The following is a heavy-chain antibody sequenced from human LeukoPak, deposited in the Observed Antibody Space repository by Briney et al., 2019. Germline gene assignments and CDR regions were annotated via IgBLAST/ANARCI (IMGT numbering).Heavy chain of an antibody. J-gene: IGHJ3*02. D-gene: IGHD5/OR15-5a*01. CDR3: AMSPGTFNI. CDR2: INHSGST. Sequence: PSETLSLTCAVYGGSLSGYYWSWIRQPPGKGLEWIGEINHSGSTKYNPSLKSRVTISIDTSKNQISLKLSSVTAADTAMYFCAMSPGTFNIWGQGTMVTVSS. V-gene: IGHV4-34*01. CDR1: GGSLSGYY.